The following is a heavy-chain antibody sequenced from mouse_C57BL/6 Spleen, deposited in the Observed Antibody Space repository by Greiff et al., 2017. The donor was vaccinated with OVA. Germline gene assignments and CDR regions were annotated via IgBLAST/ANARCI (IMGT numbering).Heavy chain of an antibody. V-gene: IGHV3-8*01. J-gene: IGHJ1*03. CDR3: ARYGYYGSSPYWYFDV. Sequence: DVQLQESGPGLAKPSQTLSLTCSVTGYSITSDYWNWIRKFPGNKLEYMGYISYSGSTYYNPSLKSRISITRDTSKNQYYLQLNSVTTEDTATYYCARYGYYGSSPYWYFDVWGTGTTVTVSS. D-gene: IGHD1-1*01. CDR2: ISYSGST. CDR1: GYSITSDY.